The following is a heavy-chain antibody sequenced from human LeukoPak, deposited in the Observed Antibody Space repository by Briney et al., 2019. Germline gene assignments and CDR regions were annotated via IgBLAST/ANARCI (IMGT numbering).Heavy chain of an antibody. D-gene: IGHD3-9*01. CDR3: AAAVLRYFDWLSAFDY. CDR1: GGTFSSYA. CDR2: IIPILGIA. J-gene: IGHJ4*02. V-gene: IGHV1-69*04. Sequence: SVKVSCKASGGTFSSYAISWVRQAPGQGLEWMGRIIPILGIANYAQKFQGRVTITADKSTSTAYMELSRLRSDDTAVYYCAAAVLRYFDWLSAFDYWGQGTLVTVSS.